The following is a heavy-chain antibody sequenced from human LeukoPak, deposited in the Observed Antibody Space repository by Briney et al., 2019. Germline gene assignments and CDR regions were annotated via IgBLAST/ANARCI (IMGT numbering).Heavy chain of an antibody. CDR2: TNTDGSST. J-gene: IGHJ4*02. V-gene: IGHV3-74*03. D-gene: IGHD6-19*01. CDR3: AYGSGWFFDY. Sequence: GGSLRLSCAASGFTFSSYWMHWVRQAPGKGLVWVSGTNTDGSSTMYADSVKGRFTIARDNAKNTLYLQMNSLRAEDTAVYYCAYGSGWFFDYWGQGSMVTVSS. CDR1: GFTFSSYW.